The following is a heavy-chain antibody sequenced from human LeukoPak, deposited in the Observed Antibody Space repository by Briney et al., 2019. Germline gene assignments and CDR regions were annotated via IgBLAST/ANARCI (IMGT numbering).Heavy chain of an antibody. V-gene: IGHV4-59*01. CDR3: ARDFRGYDSPYYYMDV. CDR2: IYYSGST. J-gene: IGHJ6*03. D-gene: IGHD5-12*01. CDR1: GGSISSYY. Sequence: PSETLSLTCTVSGGSISSYYWSWIRQPPGKGLEWIGYIYYSGSTNYNPSLKSRVTISVDTSKNQFSLKLSSVTAADTAVYYCARDFRGYDSPYYYMDVWGKGTTVTVSS.